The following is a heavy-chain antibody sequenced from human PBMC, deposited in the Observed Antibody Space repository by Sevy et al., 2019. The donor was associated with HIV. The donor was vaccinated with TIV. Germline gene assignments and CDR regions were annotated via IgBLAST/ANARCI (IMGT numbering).Heavy chain of an antibody. V-gene: IGHV3-23*01. CDR1: GFTFSSYA. CDR2: ISGSGGST. D-gene: IGHD6-6*01. J-gene: IGHJ1*01. CDR3: AKDYPIAARPSRIFQH. Sequence: GGSLRLSCAASGFTFSSYAMSWVRQAPGKGLEWVSAISGSGGSTYYADSVKGRFTISRDNSKNTLYLQMNSLRAEDTAVSYCAKDYPIAARPSRIFQHWGQGTLVTVSS.